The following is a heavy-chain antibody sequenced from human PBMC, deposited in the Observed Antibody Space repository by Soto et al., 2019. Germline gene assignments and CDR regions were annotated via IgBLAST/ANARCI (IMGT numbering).Heavy chain of an antibody. D-gene: IGHD3-22*01. V-gene: IGHV5-51*01. CDR2: IYPGDSDT. J-gene: IGHJ4*02. CDR1: GYSFTSYW. Sequence: GESLKISCKGSGYSFTSYWIGWVRQMPGKGLEWMGIIYPGDSDTRYSPSFQGQVTISADKSISTAYLQWSSLKASDTAMYYCARSKVTMIVGWAVDYWCQATLVTVSS. CDR3: ARSKVTMIVGWAVDY.